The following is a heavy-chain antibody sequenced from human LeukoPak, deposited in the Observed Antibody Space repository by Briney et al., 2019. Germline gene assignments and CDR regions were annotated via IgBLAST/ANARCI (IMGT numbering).Heavy chain of an antibody. CDR2: IYYSGST. CDR1: GGSISSYY. J-gene: IGHJ4*02. CDR3: AAKYYDILTGYYSGFDY. D-gene: IGHD3-9*01. V-gene: IGHV4-59*12. Sequence: SETLSLTCTVSGGSISSYYWSWIRQPPGKGLEWIGYIYYSGSTNYNPSLKSRVTISVDRSKIQFSLKLTSVTAADTAVYYCAAKYYDILTGYYSGFDYWGQGILVTVSS.